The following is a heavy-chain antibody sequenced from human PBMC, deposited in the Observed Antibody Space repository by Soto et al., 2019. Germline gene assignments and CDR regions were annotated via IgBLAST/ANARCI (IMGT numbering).Heavy chain of an antibody. V-gene: IGHV5-10-1*01. CDR1: GYSFTSYW. J-gene: IGHJ6*02. CDR2: IDPSDSYT. Sequence: PGESLKISCKGSGYSFTSYWISWVRQMPGKGLEWMGRIDPSDSYTNYSPSFQGHVTISADKSISTAYLQWSSLRASDTAMYYCARRSIAAAGTNYYYGMDVWGQGTPVTVSS. D-gene: IGHD6-13*01. CDR3: ARRSIAAAGTNYYYGMDV.